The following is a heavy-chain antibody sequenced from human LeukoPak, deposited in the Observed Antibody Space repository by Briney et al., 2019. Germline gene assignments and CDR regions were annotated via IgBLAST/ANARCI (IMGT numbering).Heavy chain of an antibody. CDR2: IYGGGAT. Sequence: GGSLRLSCAASGLIVSSDYLAWVRQAREKGLEWISVIYGGGATYYADSVQGRFTIFRDSSRNALYLQMNSLRVEDTAVYYCARLLPASRHYFDYWGQGTLVSVSS. J-gene: IGHJ4*02. CDR1: GLIVSSDY. V-gene: IGHV3-53*01. CDR3: ARLLPASRHYFDY. D-gene: IGHD6-6*01.